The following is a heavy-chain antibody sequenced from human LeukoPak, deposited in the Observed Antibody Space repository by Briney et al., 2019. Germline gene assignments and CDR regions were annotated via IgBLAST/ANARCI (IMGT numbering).Heavy chain of an antibody. D-gene: IGHD3-10*01. Sequence: GRSLRLSCAASGFTFSSYGMHWVRQAPGKGLEWVAVIWYDGSNKYYADSVKGRFTISRDNSKNTLYLQMNSLRAEDTAVYYCARLTRGRFGELFHDYWGQGTLVTVSS. CDR3: ARLTRGRFGELFHDY. J-gene: IGHJ4*02. CDR1: GFTFSSYG. CDR2: IWYDGSNK. V-gene: IGHV3-33*01.